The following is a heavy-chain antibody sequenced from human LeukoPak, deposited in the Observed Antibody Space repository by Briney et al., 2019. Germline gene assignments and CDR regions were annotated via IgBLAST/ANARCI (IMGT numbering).Heavy chain of an antibody. CDR1: GGSISSGSYY. CDR2: IYTSGST. V-gene: IGHV4-61*02. Sequence: SETLSLTCTFSGGSISSGSYYWSWIRQPAGKGLEWIGRIYTSGSTNYNASLKSRVTISVGTYKNQFSLKLSSVTAADTAVYYCARTNYGAMDWGQGTLVTVSS. J-gene: IGHJ4*02. D-gene: IGHD4-17*01. CDR3: ARTNYGAMD.